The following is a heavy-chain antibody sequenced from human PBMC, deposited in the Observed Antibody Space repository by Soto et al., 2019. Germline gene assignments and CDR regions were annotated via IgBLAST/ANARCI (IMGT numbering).Heavy chain of an antibody. CDR1: GGSISSSSYY. CDR2: IYYSGST. V-gene: IGHV4-39*01. J-gene: IGHJ6*02. D-gene: IGHD4-4*01. Sequence: PSETLSLTCTVSGGSISSSSYYWGWIRQPPGKGLEWIGSIYYSGSTYYNPSLKSRVTISVDTSKNQFSLKLSSVTAADTAVYYCARTTVTTATQSYYYYGMDVWGQGTTVTVSS. CDR3: ARTTVTTATQSYYYYGMDV.